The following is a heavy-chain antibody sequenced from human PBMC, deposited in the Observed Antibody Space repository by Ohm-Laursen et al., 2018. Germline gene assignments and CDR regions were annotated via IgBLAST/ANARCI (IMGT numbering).Heavy chain of an antibody. J-gene: IGHJ3*02. CDR1: SGSISSYY. CDR2: INHSGST. D-gene: IGHD6-19*01. Sequence: SDTLSLTCTVSSGSISSYYWSWIRRPPGKGLEWIGEINHSGSTNYNPSLKSRVTISVDTSKNQFSLKLSSVTAADTAVYYCARVKQWLIYAFDIWGQGTMVTVSS. V-gene: IGHV4-34*01. CDR3: ARVKQWLIYAFDI.